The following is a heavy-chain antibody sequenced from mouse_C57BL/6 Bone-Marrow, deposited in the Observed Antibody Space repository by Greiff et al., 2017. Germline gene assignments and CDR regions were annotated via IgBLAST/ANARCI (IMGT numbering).Heavy chain of an antibody. CDR3: ARDWDYFNY. J-gene: IGHJ2*01. V-gene: IGHV1-80*01. CDR1: GYAFSTYG. CDR2: IYRGGGDL. Sequence: VQLLQSGAELVKPGASVKISCKASGYAFSTYGMNWVQQRPGKGLEWIGHIYRGGGDLYYNDKFTGKATLTADKSSSTAYMQLSSLTSEDSAIYFCARDWDYFNYWGQGTTLTVSS. D-gene: IGHD4-1*01.